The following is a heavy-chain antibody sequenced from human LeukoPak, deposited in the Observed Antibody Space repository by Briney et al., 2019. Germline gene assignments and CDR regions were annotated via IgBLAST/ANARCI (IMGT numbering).Heavy chain of an antibody. D-gene: IGHD2-2*01. V-gene: IGHV1-2*02. CDR3: VRGSCSSTICYIDY. CDR1: GYTFTGYY. J-gene: IGHJ4*02. Sequence: ASVKDSCKTSGYTFTGYYLHWVRQAPGQGLEWMGWLNPSSGGAGSALMFQGRVSMTRDTSTSTAYMELSRLTSDDTAVYYCVRGSCSSTICYIDYWGQGTLVTVSS. CDR2: LNPSSGGA.